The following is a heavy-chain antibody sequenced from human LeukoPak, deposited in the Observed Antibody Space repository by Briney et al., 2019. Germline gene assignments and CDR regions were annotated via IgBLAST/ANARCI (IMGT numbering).Heavy chain of an antibody. J-gene: IGHJ4*02. CDR2: MSGSGEKT. CDR1: GFTFSSFA. V-gene: IGHV3-23*01. CDR3: AVRGVIRNVNFDY. D-gene: IGHD3-10*01. Sequence: GGSLRLSCAGSGFTFSSFAITWVRQTPEKGLEWVSAMSGSGEKTYYADSVKGRFTISRDNSKNTLYLQMNSLRAEDTAVYYCAVRGVIRNVNFDYWGQGTLVTVSS.